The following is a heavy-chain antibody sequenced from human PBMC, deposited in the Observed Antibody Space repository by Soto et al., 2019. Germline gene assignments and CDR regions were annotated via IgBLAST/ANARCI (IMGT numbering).Heavy chain of an antibody. CDR1: GCKDTSYW. CDR3: ASGSCSGGSCYLYDAFDI. D-gene: IGHD2-15*01. V-gene: IGHV5-51*01. J-gene: IGHJ3*02. CDR2: IYPGDSDT. Sequence: GEALQISCKRCGCKDTSYWIGRVRQMTGKGLEWMGIIYPGDSDTRYSPSFQGQVTISADKSISTAYLQWSSLKASDTAMYYCASGSCSGGSCYLYDAFDIWGQGTMVTVSS.